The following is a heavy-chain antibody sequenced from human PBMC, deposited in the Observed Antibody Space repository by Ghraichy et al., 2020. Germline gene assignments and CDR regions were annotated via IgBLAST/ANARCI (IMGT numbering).Heavy chain of an antibody. Sequence: SLNISCASSGFTFDRYAIHWVRQAPGKGLEWVAGFNYDDGRIDYADSVRGRFTISRDNPKNSLHLQMNSLRTEDTALYYCGRDLLPGGLDVWGRGTTVTVS. V-gene: IGHV3-9*01. CDR1: GFTFDRYA. D-gene: IGHD1-14*01. CDR3: GRDLLPGGLDV. CDR2: FNYDDGRI. J-gene: IGHJ6*02.